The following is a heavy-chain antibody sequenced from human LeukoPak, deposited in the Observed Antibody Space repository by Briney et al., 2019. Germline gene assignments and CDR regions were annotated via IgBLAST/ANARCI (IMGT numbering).Heavy chain of an antibody. V-gene: IGHV3-23*01. D-gene: IGHD1-26*01. J-gene: IGHJ6*02. Sequence: GGSLRLSCAASGFTFSSYAMNWVRQAPGKGLEWVSVISGSGGSTYYADSVKGRFTISRDNSKNTVYLQMNSLRAEDTAVYYCASAHSGYYYYYGMDVWGQGTTVTVSS. CDR2: ISGSGGST. CDR1: GFTFSSYA. CDR3: ASAHSGYYYYYGMDV.